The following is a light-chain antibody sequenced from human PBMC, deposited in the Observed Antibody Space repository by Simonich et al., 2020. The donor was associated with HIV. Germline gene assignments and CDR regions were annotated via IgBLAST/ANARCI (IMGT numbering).Light chain of an antibody. Sequence: DIQMTQSPSSLSASVGDRVTITCRASQSISSYLNWYQQKPGKAPKILIYAASRLQSGVPSRFSGSGSGTDFTLTISSLQPEDFATYYCQQSYSTPRTFGGGTKVEIK. CDR1: QSISSY. J-gene: IGKJ4*01. V-gene: IGKV1-39*01. CDR2: AAS. CDR3: QQSYSTPRT.